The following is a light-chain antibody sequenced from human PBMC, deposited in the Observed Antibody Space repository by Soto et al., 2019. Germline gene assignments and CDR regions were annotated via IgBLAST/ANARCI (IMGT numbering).Light chain of an antibody. J-gene: IGKJ2*03. CDR2: KAS. CDR3: QEYNTHSRYS. V-gene: IGKV1-5*03. CDR1: QSISDW. Sequence: DIQMTQSPSTLSASVGDRVTITCRASQSISDWLAWYQQKPGKAPKLLIYKASNLQSGVTSRFSGSGSGTEFTLTISSLQPDVYATYYCQEYNTHSRYSFGQGTKLEIK.